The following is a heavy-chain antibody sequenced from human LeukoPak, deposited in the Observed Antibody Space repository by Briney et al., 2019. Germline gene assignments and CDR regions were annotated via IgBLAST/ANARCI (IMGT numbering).Heavy chain of an antibody. J-gene: IGHJ4*02. Sequence: GGSLRLSCAASGFTFSNFWMTWVRQAPGKGLEWVANIKQDGSDKYYVDSVKGRFTISRDSAKNSLYLQMNGLRAGDTAVYYCARDRNTDFWSGYYTNYFDYWGQGTLVTVSS. CDR1: GFTFSNFW. CDR3: ARDRNTDFWSGYYTNYFDY. CDR2: IKQDGSDK. V-gene: IGHV3-7*01. D-gene: IGHD3-3*01.